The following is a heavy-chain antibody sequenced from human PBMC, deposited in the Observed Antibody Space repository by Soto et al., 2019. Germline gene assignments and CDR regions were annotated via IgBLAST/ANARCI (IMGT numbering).Heavy chain of an antibody. CDR2: INPSGGST. D-gene: IGHD3-10*01. V-gene: IGHV1-46*01. J-gene: IGHJ4*02. CDR3: ARGSLWFGELLLGLDY. Sequence: ASVKVSCKASGYTFTSYYMHWVRQAPGQGLEWMGIINPSGGSTSYAQKFQGRVTMTRDTSTSTVYMELSSLRSEDTAVYYCARGSLWFGELLLGLDYWGQGTLVTVSS. CDR1: GYTFTSYY.